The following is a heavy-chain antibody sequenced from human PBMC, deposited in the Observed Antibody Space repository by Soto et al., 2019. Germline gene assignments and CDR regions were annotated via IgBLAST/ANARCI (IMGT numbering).Heavy chain of an antibody. V-gene: IGHV1-3*01. D-gene: IGHD4-4*01. CDR2: INAGNGNT. CDR1: GYTFTSYA. J-gene: IGHJ6*02. CDR3: ASSYSNYALIDYYYYGMDV. Sequence: VQLVQSGAEVKKPGASVKVSCKASGYTFTSYAMHWVRQAPGQRLEWMGWINAGNGNTKYSQKFQGRVTITRDTSASTAYMELSSLRSDDTAVYYCASSYSNYALIDYYYYGMDVWGQGTTVTVSS.